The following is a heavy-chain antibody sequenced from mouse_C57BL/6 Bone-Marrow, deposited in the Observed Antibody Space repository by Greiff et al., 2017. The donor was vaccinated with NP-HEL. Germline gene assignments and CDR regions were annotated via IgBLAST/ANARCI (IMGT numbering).Heavy chain of an antibody. V-gene: IGHV1-81*01. CDR1: GYTLTSYG. J-gene: IGHJ4*01. CDR3: AKGSSYLYDYDMDY. CDR2: IYPRSGNT. Sequence: QVQLKESGAELARPGASVKLSCKASGYTLTSYGISWVKQRTGQGLEWIEEIYPRSGNTYYNEKFKGKATLTADKSSSTAYMELRSLTSEDSAVYFSAKGSSYLYDYDMDYWGQGTSVTVSS. D-gene: IGHD1-1*01.